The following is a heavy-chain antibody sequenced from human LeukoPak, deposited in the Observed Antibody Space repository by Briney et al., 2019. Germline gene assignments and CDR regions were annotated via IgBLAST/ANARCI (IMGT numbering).Heavy chain of an antibody. J-gene: IGHJ3*02. CDR2: IWYDGSNK. CDR3: ARDRLYYYDSSDAFDI. V-gene: IGHV3-33*01. D-gene: IGHD3-22*01. CDR1: GFTFSSYG. Sequence: PGRSLRLSCAASGFTFSSYGMHWDRQAPGKGLEWVAVIWYDGSNKYYADSVKGRFTISRDNSKNTLYLQMNSLRAEDTAVYYCARDRLYYYDSSDAFDIWGQGTMVTVSS.